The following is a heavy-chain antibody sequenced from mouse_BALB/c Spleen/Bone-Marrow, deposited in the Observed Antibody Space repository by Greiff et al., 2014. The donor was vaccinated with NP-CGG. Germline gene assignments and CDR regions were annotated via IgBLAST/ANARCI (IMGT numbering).Heavy chain of an antibody. V-gene: IGHV5-9-3*01. J-gene: IGHJ3*01. CDR3: ARHDSAWFAY. CDR1: GFTFSSYA. Sequence: EVQLVESGGGLVEPGGSLKLSCAASGFTFSSYAMSWVRQTPEKRLEWVATISSGGSYTYYPDSVKGRFTISRDNAKNTLYLQMSSLRSEDTAMYYCARHDSAWFAYWGQGTLVTVSA. CDR2: ISSGGSYT. D-gene: IGHD2-4*01.